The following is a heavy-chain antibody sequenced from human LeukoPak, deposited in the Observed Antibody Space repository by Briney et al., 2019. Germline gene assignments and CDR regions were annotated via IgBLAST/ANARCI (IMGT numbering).Heavy chain of an antibody. D-gene: IGHD3-9*01. V-gene: IGHV4-38-2*01. CDR2: VYHSGGT. CDR1: GYSINSGYF. Sequence: PSETLSLTCSVSGYSINSGYFWGWIRQPPGKGLEWIGNVYHSGGTWYSPSLKSRVTISLDTSKNHFSLKLSSVTAADTAVYYCARPIGARYFDWFNFDYWGQGTLVTVSS. J-gene: IGHJ4*02. CDR3: ARPIGARYFDWFNFDY.